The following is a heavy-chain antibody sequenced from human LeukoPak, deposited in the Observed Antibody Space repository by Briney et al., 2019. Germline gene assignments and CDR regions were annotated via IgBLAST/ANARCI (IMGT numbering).Heavy chain of an antibody. D-gene: IGHD6-13*01. CDR3: ARGRGYSSSWYVGYYYYYYMDV. V-gene: IGHV1-69*05. CDR1: GGTFRSYA. Sequence: ASVKVSCKASGGTFRSYAINWVRQASGQGLEWMGGIIPIFDTANNAQKFQGRVTMTTDTSTSTAYMELRSLRSDDTAVYYCARGRGYSSSWYVGYYYYYYMDVWGKGTTVTVSS. CDR2: IIPIFDTA. J-gene: IGHJ6*03.